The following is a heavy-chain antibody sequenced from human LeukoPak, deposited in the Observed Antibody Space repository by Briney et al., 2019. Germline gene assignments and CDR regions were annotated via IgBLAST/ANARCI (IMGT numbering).Heavy chain of an antibody. CDR2: ISYDGSNK. CDR1: GFTFSSYA. D-gene: IGHD2-2*01. Sequence: GRSLRLSCAASGFTFSSYAMHWVRQAPGKGLEWVAVISYDGSNKYYADSVKGRFTISRDNSKNTLYLQMNSLRAEDTAVYYCARHRGDIVVVPAAQNDAFDIWGQGTMVTVSS. CDR3: ARHRGDIVVVPAAQNDAFDI. J-gene: IGHJ3*02. V-gene: IGHV3-30-3*01.